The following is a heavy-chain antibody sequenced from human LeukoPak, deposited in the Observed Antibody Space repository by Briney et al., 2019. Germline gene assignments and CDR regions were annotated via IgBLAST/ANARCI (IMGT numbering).Heavy chain of an antibody. V-gene: IGHV4-31*03. Sequence: SQTLSLTCTVSGGSISSGGYYWSGIRQHPGKGLEWIGYIYYSGSTYYNPSLKSRVTISVDTSKNQFSLKLSSVTAADTAVYYCAREYGGDPHFDYWGQGTLVTVSS. CDR2: IYYSGST. CDR3: AREYGGDPHFDY. D-gene: IGHD2-21*02. CDR1: GGSISSGGYY. J-gene: IGHJ4*02.